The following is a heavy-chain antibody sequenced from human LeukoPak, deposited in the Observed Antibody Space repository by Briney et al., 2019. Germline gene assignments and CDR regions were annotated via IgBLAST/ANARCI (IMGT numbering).Heavy chain of an antibody. CDR2: ISGGGGST. V-gene: IGHV3-23*01. Sequence: GGSLRLSCAVSGFTFSSYSMNWVRQAPGKGLGWLSTISGGGGSTNYADSVKGRFTISRDNSKNTLYLHMKSLRAEDTAVYYCAKGSGWLLPQYFDFWGQGTLVTVSS. CDR1: GFTFSSYS. CDR3: AKGSGWLLPQYFDF. J-gene: IGHJ4*02. D-gene: IGHD2-21*01.